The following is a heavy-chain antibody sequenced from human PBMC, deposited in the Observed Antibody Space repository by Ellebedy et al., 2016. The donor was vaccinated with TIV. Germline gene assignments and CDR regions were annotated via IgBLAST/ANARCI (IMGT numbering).Heavy chain of an antibody. V-gene: IGHV1-46*01. J-gene: IGHJ5*02. Sequence: ASVKVSCKASGYTITSYFMHWVRQAPGQGLEWLGIINPSFGSTTYAQKFQGRVTMTRATSTSTGYMELSSLRSDDTAVYYCARERLTGGFDPWGQGTLVTVSS. CDR3: ARERLTGGFDP. CDR2: INPSFGST. CDR1: GYTITSYF. D-gene: IGHD3-16*01.